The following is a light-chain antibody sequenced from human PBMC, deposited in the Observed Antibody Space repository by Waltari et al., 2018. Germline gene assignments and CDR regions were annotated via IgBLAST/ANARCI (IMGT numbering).Light chain of an antibody. Sequence: SYELTQPPSVSVSPGQTARITCSGDILSTHYAFWYQHKPGQAPVVLIRKDNGRPSGIPERVSGSSSGATVTLTISGGQAEDEGDYYCQSADNTGTYGLFGGGTKVTVL. V-gene: IGLV3-25*03. CDR1: ILSTHY. CDR2: KDN. CDR3: QSADNTGTYGL. J-gene: IGLJ3*02.